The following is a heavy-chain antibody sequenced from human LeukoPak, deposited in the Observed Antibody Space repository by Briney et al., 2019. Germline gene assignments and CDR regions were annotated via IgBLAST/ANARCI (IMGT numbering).Heavy chain of an antibody. J-gene: IGHJ3*02. CDR3: ARDRLTNDAFDI. D-gene: IGHD2-8*01. CDR1: GFTFRSSW. CDR2: IYSDGRNA. V-gene: IGHV3-74*01. Sequence: GGSLRLSCAASGFTFRSSWMHWVRQAPGKGLVWVSRIYSDGRNATYADSVKGRFTISRDNAKNTLYLQTNSLTAEDTAVYYCARDRLTNDAFDIWGQGTMVTVSS.